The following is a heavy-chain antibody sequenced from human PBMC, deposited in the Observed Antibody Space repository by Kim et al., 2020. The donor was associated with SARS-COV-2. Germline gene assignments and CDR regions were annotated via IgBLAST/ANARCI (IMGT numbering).Heavy chain of an antibody. Sequence: ASVKVSCKASGYTFTSYAMHWVRQAPGQRLEWMGWINAGNGNTKYSQKFQGRVTITRDTSASTAYMELSSLRSEDTAVYYCARIMITFGGASYGMDVWGQGTTVTVSS. V-gene: IGHV1-3*01. CDR3: ARIMITFGGASYGMDV. D-gene: IGHD3-16*01. CDR1: GYTFTSYA. CDR2: INAGNGNT. J-gene: IGHJ6*02.